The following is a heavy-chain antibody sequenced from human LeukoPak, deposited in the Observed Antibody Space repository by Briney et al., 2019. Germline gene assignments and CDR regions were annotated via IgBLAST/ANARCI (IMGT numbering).Heavy chain of an antibody. Sequence: PSETLSLTCNVSGGSIRGYYWSWIRQPPGKGLEWIGEINHSGSTNYNPSLKSRLTISVDTSKNQFSLELSSVTAADTAVYYCARHPTLRGAGQIRYYYYMDVWGKGTTVTISS. D-gene: IGHD1-26*01. CDR3: ARHPTLRGAGQIRYYYYMDV. J-gene: IGHJ6*03. V-gene: IGHV4-34*01. CDR2: INHSGST. CDR1: GGSIRGYY.